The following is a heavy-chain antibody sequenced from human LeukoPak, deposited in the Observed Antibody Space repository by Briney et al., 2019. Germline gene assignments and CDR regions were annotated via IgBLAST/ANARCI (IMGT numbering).Heavy chain of an antibody. Sequence: PGGSLRLSCSASGFTFGSYAMHWVRQAPGKGLEYVSAISSNGGSTYYADSVKGRFTISRDNSKNTLYLQMSSLRAEDTAVYYCVKDFARWQQGIDYWGQGTLVTVSS. CDR2: ISSNGGST. CDR1: GFTFGSYA. D-gene: IGHD6-13*01. J-gene: IGHJ4*02. V-gene: IGHV3-64D*09. CDR3: VKDFARWQQGIDY.